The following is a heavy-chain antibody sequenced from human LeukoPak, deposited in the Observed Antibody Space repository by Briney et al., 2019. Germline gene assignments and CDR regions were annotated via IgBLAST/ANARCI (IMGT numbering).Heavy chain of an antibody. CDR2: ISGSGLNT. CDR1: GFTFSIYA. D-gene: IGHD3-22*01. J-gene: IGHJ4*02. V-gene: IGHV3-23*01. CDR3: ARGSAYYYDSSGYYPGY. Sequence: GGSLRLSCVASGFTFSIYAMSWVRQAPGRGLEWVSTISGSGLNTFYADSVKGRFTISRDNAKNSLYLQMNSLRAEDTAVYYCARGSAYYYDSSGYYPGYWGQGTLVTVSS.